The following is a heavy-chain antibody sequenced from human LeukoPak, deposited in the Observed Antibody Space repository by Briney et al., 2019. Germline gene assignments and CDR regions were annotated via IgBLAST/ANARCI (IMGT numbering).Heavy chain of an antibody. CDR2: ILYDGSNE. Sequence: PGGSLRLSCAASGFTFSSYGMHWVRQAPGKGLEWVAVILYDGSNEYYADSVKGRFTISRDNSKNTVYLQMNSLRPEDTGVYYCARMNRGSGDYWGQGTLVTVSS. D-gene: IGHD6-25*01. CDR1: GFTFSSYG. V-gene: IGHV3-30*03. J-gene: IGHJ4*02. CDR3: ARMNRGSGDY.